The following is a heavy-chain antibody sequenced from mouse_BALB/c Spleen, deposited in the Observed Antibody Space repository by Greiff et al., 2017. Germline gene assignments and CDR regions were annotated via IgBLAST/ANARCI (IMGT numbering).Heavy chain of an antibody. CDR2: IWAGGST. V-gene: IGHV2-9*02. J-gene: IGHJ4*01. CDR3: ARGGFYAMDY. D-gene: IGHD3-1*01. CDR1: GFSLTSYG. Sequence: QVQLKESGPGLVAPSQSLSITCTVSGFSLTSYGVHWVRQPPGKGLEWLGVIWAGGSTNYNSALMSRLSISKDNSKSQVFLKMDSLQTDDTAMYYCARGGFYAMDYWGQGTSGTVSS.